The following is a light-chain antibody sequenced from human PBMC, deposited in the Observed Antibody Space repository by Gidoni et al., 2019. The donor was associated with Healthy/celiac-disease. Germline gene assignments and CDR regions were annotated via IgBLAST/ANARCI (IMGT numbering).Light chain of an antibody. CDR3: QQSYSTPPYT. CDR2: AAS. Sequence: DIQMTQPPSSLSASVGDRVTITCRASQSISSYLNWYQQKPGKAPKLLIYAASRLQSGVPSRFSGSGSGTDFTLTISSLQPEDFATYYCQQSYSTPPYTFXQXTKLEIK. J-gene: IGKJ2*01. CDR1: QSISSY. V-gene: IGKV1-39*01.